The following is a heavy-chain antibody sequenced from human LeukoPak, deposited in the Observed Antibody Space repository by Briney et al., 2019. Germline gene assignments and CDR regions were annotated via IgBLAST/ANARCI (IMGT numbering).Heavy chain of an antibody. CDR1: EGAISSGDYF. J-gene: IGHJ4*02. CDR3: SCYAPSHLDY. V-gene: IGHV4-30-4*01. Sequence: PSETLSLTCTVSEGAISSGDYFWSWIRQPPGKALEWIAYTYHRGSPFYKSSLKSRVTTSVDTSKNQFSLKLSSMTAADTAVYCASCYAPSHLDYWGQGILVTVSS. D-gene: IGHD2-2*01. CDR2: TYHRGSP.